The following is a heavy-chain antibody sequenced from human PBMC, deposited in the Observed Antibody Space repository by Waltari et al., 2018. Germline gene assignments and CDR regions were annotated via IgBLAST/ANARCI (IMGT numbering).Heavy chain of an antibody. CDR2: IYYSGST. CDR1: GGSISSSSYY. D-gene: IGHD6-13*01. Sequence: QLQLQESGPGLVKPSETLSLTCTVSGGSISSSSYYWGWIRQPPGKGLEWIGSIYYSGSTYYNPSLKSRVTISVDTSKNQFSRKLSSVTAADTAVYYCARNPGIAAATDYWGQGTLVTVSS. CDR3: ARNPGIAAATDY. J-gene: IGHJ4*02. V-gene: IGHV4-39*01.